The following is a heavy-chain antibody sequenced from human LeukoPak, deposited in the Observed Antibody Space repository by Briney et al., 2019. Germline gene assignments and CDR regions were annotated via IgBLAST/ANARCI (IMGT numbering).Heavy chain of an antibody. Sequence: GGSLRLSCAASGFTFSSYAMHWVRQAPGKGLEGVAVISYDGSNKYYADSVKGRFTISRDNSKNTLYLQMNSLRAEDTAVYYCARCGGSSGYNKIDYWGQGTLVTVSS. CDR1: GFTFSSYA. J-gene: IGHJ4*02. V-gene: IGHV3-30*04. D-gene: IGHD3-22*01. CDR2: ISYDGSNK. CDR3: ARCGGSSGYNKIDY.